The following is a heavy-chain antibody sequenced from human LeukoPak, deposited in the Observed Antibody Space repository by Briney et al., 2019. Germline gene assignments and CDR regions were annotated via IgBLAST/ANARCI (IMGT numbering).Heavy chain of an antibody. Sequence: GGSLRLSCAASGFXFSNDEINWVRQAPGKGLEWVSYISSGGSAIYYADSVKGRFTISRDNAKNSLYLQMNSLRAEDTAVYYCARSRTLGYWGQGTLVTVSS. CDR1: GFXFSNDE. CDR2: ISSGGSAI. CDR3: ARSRTLGY. J-gene: IGHJ4*02. D-gene: IGHD1-7*01. V-gene: IGHV3-48*03.